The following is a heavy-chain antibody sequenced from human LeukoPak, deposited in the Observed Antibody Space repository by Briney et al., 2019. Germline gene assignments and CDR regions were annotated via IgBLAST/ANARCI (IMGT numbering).Heavy chain of an antibody. CDR1: GDSVSSNSAA. CDR3: AREGDSNGFDY. V-gene: IGHV6-1*01. J-gene: IGHJ4*02. D-gene: IGHD6-19*01. CDR2: TYYRYKWYN. Sequence: SQTLSLTCDISGDSVSSNSAAWNWIRPSRSGGLEWLGRTYYRYKWYNDYEVSVKSRITINPDTSKNQFSLQLNSVTPEDMAVYYCAREGDSNGFDYWGQGTLVTASS.